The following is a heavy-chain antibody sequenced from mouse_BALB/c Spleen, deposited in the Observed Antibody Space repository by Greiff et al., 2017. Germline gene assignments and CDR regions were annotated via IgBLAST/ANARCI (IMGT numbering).Heavy chain of an antibody. D-gene: IGHD2-1*01. CDR1: GYTFTSYW. V-gene: IGHV1-7*01. J-gene: IGHJ3*01. CDR3: AGGGNYWFAY. Sequence: VQRVESGAELAKPGASVKMSCKASGYTFTSYWMHWVKQRPGQGLEWIGYINPSTGYTEYNQKFKDKATLTADKSSSTAYMQLSSLTSEDSAVYYCAGGGNYWFAYWGQGTLVTVSA. CDR2: INPSTGYT.